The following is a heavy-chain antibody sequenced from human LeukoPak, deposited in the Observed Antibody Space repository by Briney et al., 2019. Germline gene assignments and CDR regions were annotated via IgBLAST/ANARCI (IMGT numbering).Heavy chain of an antibody. CDR3: AKDVAFMDSSGSNMDV. J-gene: IGHJ6*03. CDR2: IRYDGSNK. V-gene: IGHV3-30*02. D-gene: IGHD3-22*01. Sequence: PGGSLRLSCAASEFTFSSYGMHWVRQAPGKGLEWVAFIRYDGSNKYYADSVKGRFTISRDNSKNTLYLQMNSLRAEDTAVYYCAKDVAFMDSSGSNMDVWGKGTTVTVSS. CDR1: EFTFSSYG.